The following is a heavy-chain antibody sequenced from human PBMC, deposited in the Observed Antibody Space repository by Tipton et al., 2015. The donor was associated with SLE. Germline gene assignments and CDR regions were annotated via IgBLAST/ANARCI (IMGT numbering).Heavy chain of an antibody. D-gene: IGHD3-3*01. J-gene: IGHJ4*02. V-gene: IGHV3-7*01. Sequence: SLRLSCAASGFTFSDYWMSWVRQAPGKGLEWVANIKQDGSETYYVDSVKGRFTVSRDNAKNSLYVRMNSLRAEDTAVYFCARVAWSGYYTDLDYWGQGTLVTVSS. CDR3: ARVAWSGYYTDLDY. CDR2: IKQDGSET. CDR1: GFTFSDYW.